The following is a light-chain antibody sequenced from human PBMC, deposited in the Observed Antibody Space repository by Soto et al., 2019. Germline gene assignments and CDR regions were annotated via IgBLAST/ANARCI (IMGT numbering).Light chain of an antibody. V-gene: IGKV1-39*01. CDR1: ESISTY. Sequence: DIQMTQSPSSLSASVGDTVTITCRASESISTYLNWYHQKPGKAPNLLMYAAFGLHSGVPSRFSGRGSGTDFTLTITSLQREDSGTYYCQHSYTFPRTFGQGTKVDIK. J-gene: IGKJ1*01. CDR3: QHSYTFPRT. CDR2: AAF.